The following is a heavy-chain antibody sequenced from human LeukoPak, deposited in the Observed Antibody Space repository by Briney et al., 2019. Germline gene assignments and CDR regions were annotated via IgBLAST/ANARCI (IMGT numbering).Heavy chain of an antibody. D-gene: IGHD3-22*01. J-gene: IGHJ4*02. V-gene: IGHV3-48*01. CDR1: GFTFSSYS. Sequence: GGSLRLSCAASGFTFSSYSMNWVRQAPGKGLEWVSYISSSSSTIYYADSVKGRFTISRDNAKNSLYLQMNSLRAEDTAVYYCARMYYYDSSGYYYHLDYWGLGTLVTVSS. CDR2: ISSSSSTI. CDR3: ARMYYYDSSGYYYHLDY.